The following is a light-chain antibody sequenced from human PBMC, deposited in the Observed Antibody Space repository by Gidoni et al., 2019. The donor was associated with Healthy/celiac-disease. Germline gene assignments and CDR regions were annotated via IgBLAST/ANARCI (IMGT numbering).Light chain of an antibody. Sequence: EIGLKQAPGTLSLFPRERATLSCRASQGVSSSYLAWYQQKPGQAPRLLIYGASSRATGIPDRFSGSGSGTDFTLTISRLEPEDFAVYYCQQYGSSPGLTFGGGTKVEIK. V-gene: IGKV3-20*01. CDR3: QQYGSSPGLT. CDR2: GAS. CDR1: QGVSSSY. J-gene: IGKJ4*01.